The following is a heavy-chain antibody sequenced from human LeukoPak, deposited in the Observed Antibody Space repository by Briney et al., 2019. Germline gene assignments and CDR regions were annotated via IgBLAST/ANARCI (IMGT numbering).Heavy chain of an antibody. CDR2: IGGSGGST. D-gene: IGHD6-19*01. Sequence: PGGSLRLSCAASGFTFSSYAMSWVRQAPGKGLEWVSAIGGSGGSTYSADSVKGRFTISRDNSKSTLYLQTNNLRADDTAVYYCAVGYNSGWPSQAFDYWGQGTLVTVSS. CDR1: GFTFSSYA. V-gene: IGHV3-23*01. CDR3: AVGYNSGWPSQAFDY. J-gene: IGHJ4*02.